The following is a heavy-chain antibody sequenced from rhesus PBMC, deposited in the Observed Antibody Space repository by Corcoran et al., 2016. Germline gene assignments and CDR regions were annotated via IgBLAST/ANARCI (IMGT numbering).Heavy chain of an antibody. J-gene: IGHJ4*01. CDR3: AGTNYPFDY. D-gene: IGHD4-17*01. CDR2: IGGSSVST. V-gene: IGHV4-127*01. CDR1: GYSISSGYG. Sequence: QVQLQESGPGLVKPSATLSLTCAVSGYSISSGYGWSWIRQPPGKGLEWSVYIGGSSVSTHYNPSLKSRVTISKDTSKNQVSLKLSSVTAADTAVYYCAGTNYPFDYWGQGVLVTVSS.